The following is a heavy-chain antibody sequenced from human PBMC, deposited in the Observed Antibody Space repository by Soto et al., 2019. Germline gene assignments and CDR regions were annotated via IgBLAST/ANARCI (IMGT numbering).Heavy chain of an antibody. D-gene: IGHD3-10*01. V-gene: IGHV3-15*01. CDR1: RFSFTNAW. Sequence: EVQLVESGGGFVQPGGSLRLSCVASRFSFTNAWMSWVRQAPGKGPEWVGRIKSKTDGGTADYAAPVKGRFTISRDDSQNTLYLHMDSLKTEDTALYHCSTDMGSYGLDIWGQGTTVTVSS. CDR3: STDMGSYGLDI. J-gene: IGHJ6*02. CDR2: IKSKTDGGTA.